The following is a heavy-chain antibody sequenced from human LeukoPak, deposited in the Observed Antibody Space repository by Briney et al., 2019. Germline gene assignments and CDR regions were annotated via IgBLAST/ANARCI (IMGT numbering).Heavy chain of an antibody. V-gene: IGHV1-69*01. CDR1: GGTFISYA. J-gene: IGHJ5*02. Sequence: SMKVSCKASGGTFISYAINWVRQAPGQGLEWMGGIIPIFGTANYAQKFQGRVTITADESTSTAYMELSSLRSEDTAVYYCARGPMRELLILSWFDPWGQGTLVTVSS. CDR2: IIPIFGTA. D-gene: IGHD1-26*01. CDR3: ARGPMRELLILSWFDP.